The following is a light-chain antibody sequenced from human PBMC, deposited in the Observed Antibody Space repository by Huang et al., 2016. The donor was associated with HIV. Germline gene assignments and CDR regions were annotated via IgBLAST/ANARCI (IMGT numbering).Light chain of an antibody. Sequence: EVVLTQSPATLSLSPGERATLSCRASQTFVSYLAWYKQKPGQSPRLLIYDASNRATGIPARFIGSGYGTDFTLTISTLEPEDFAVYYCQQRVNWPLTFGGGTKVEIK. V-gene: IGKV3-11*01. CDR1: QTFVSY. CDR2: DAS. J-gene: IGKJ4*01. CDR3: QQRVNWPLT.